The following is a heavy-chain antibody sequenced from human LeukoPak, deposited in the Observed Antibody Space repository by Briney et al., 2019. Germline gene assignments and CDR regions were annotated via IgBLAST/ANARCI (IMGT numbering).Heavy chain of an antibody. D-gene: IGHD1-20*01. J-gene: IGHJ4*02. Sequence: PGGSLRLSCAASGFTFSSYGMHWVRQAPGKGLEWVAVIWYDGSNKYYADSVKGRFTISRDNSKNTLYLQMNSLRAEDTAVYYSAKEVHNWNDKELDYWGQGTLVTVSS. CDR2: IWYDGSNK. V-gene: IGHV3-30*02. CDR3: AKEVHNWNDKELDY. CDR1: GFTFSSYG.